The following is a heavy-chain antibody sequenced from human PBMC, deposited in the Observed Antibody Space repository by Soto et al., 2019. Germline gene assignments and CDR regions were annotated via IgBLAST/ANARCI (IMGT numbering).Heavy chain of an antibody. CDR3: ARGSVGANFDY. J-gene: IGHJ4*02. Sequence: GGSLRLSCAASGITFSSYWMHWVLQVPGKGLVWVAHINSDGSTTTYADSVKGRFTISRDNAKSTLDLQMNGLRAEDTAVYYCARGSVGANFDYWGQGTLVTVSS. V-gene: IGHV3-74*03. D-gene: IGHD1-26*01. CDR2: INSDGSTT. CDR1: GITFSSYW.